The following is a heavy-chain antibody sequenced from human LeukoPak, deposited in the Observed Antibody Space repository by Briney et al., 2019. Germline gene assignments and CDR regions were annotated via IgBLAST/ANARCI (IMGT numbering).Heavy chain of an antibody. Sequence: PSETLSLTCTVSGGSISSSSYYWGWIRQPPGKGLEWIGSIYYSGSTNYNPSLKSRVTISVDTSKNQFSLKLSSVTAADTAVYYCARSGIAARLAFDIWGQGTMVTVSS. D-gene: IGHD6-6*01. CDR2: IYYSGST. CDR1: GGSISSSSYY. J-gene: IGHJ3*02. V-gene: IGHV4-39*07. CDR3: ARSGIAARLAFDI.